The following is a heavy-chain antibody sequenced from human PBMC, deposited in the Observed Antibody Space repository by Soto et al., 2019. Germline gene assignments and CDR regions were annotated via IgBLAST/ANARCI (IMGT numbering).Heavy chain of an antibody. CDR1: GFTFSVYG. Sequence: QVQLVESGGGVVQPGRSGRLSCAASGFTFSVYGMHWVRQAPGKGLEWVAVISNDESEKHYADSVKGRFTISRDNSKNTVHLQMNSLRAEDTAVYYCAKDRAGYDSYGLDVWGQGTTVTVSS. CDR2: ISNDESEK. D-gene: IGHD5-12*01. J-gene: IGHJ6*02. CDR3: AKDRAGYDSYGLDV. V-gene: IGHV3-30*18.